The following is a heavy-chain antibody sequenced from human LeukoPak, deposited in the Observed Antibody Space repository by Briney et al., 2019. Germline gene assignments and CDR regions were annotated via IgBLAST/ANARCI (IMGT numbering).Heavy chain of an antibody. CDR3: ARSIPYGTTWYGRSDY. D-gene: IGHD6-13*01. CDR1: GFPFSSYS. V-gene: IGHV3-7*03. CDR2: IKPDGTTK. J-gene: IGHJ4*02. Sequence: GGSLRLSCAASGFPFSSYSMTWVRQAPGKGLEWVANIKPDGTTKFYVDSVKGRFSISRDNALNSLYLQMNSLRAEDTAIYYCARSIPYGTTWYGRSDYWGQGTLVTVSS.